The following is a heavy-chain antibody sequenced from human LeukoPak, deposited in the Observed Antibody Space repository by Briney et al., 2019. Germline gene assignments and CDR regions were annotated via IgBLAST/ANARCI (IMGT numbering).Heavy chain of an antibody. V-gene: IGHV3-30-3*01. Sequence: GRSLRLSCAASGFTFSSYAMHWVRQAPGKGLEWVAVISYDGSNKYYADSVTGRFTISRDNSKNTLYLQMNSLRAEDTAVYYCASGSQRNYYYYGMDVWGQGTTVTVSS. CDR3: ASGSQRNYYYYGMDV. CDR1: GFTFSSYA. D-gene: IGHD1-26*01. J-gene: IGHJ6*02. CDR2: ISYDGSNK.